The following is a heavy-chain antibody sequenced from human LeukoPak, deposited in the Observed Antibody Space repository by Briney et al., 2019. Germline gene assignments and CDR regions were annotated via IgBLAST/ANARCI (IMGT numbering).Heavy chain of an antibody. V-gene: IGHV1-18*01. CDR2: ISAYNGNT. J-gene: IGHJ5*02. Sequence: ASVKVSCKASGYTFTSYGISWVRQAPGQGLEWMGWISAYNGNTNYAQKLQGRVTMTTDTSTSTAYMELRSLRSEDTAVYYCARRLDPKTGYCSGGSCGFDPWGQGTLVTVSS. CDR3: ARRLDPKTGYCSGGSCGFDP. D-gene: IGHD2-15*01. CDR1: GYTFTSYG.